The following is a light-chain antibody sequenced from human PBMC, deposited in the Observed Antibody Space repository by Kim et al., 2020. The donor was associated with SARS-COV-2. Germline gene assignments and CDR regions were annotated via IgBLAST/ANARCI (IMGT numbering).Light chain of an antibody. J-gene: IGKJ1*01. V-gene: IGKV1-5*03. CDR2: KAS. Sequence: DIQMTQSPSTLSASVGDRVTITCRASHSISSWLAWYQQKPGKAPKLLIYKASSLESGVPSRFSGSGSGTEFTLTISSLQPKDFATYYCQQYNTDAWTFGQGTKVDIK. CDR1: HSISSW. CDR3: QQYNTDAWT.